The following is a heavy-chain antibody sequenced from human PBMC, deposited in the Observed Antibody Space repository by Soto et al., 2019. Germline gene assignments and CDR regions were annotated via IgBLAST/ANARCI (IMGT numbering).Heavy chain of an antibody. Sequence: QVQLQESGPGLVKPSETLSLTCTVSGGSISNHYWSWIRPPPGKGLEWIGYNYYNGNTNYNPPLTSRLTMSVDTSNDPISLKLSSVTAADTAVYYCTRANWYSEYWGQGTLVTVSS. CDR3: TRANWYSEY. J-gene: IGHJ4*02. V-gene: IGHV4-59*11. CDR1: GGSISNHY. CDR2: NYYNGNT. D-gene: IGHD7-27*01.